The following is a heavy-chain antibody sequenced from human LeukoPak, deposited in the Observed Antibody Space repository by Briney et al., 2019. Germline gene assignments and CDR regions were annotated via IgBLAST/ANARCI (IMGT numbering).Heavy chain of an antibody. Sequence: SETLSLTCTVSGGSISSSSYYWGWIRQPPGKGLEWIGSIYYSGSTYYNPSLKSRVTISVDTSKNQFSLRLSSVTAADTAVYYCARSGSGWNWGQGTLVTVSS. CDR2: IYYSGST. D-gene: IGHD6-19*01. CDR1: GGSISSSSYY. CDR3: ARSGSGWN. J-gene: IGHJ4*02. V-gene: IGHV4-39*07.